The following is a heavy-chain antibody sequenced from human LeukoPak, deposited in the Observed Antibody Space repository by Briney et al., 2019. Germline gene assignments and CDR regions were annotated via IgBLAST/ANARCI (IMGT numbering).Heavy chain of an antibody. D-gene: IGHD3-3*01. V-gene: IGHV3-30*04. CDR2: ISPDGNNA. Sequence: GGSLCLTCDASGFTFSTYPMHWVRQAPGKGLEWLTLISPDGNNADYADSVKGRFTISRENSKTTLYLQMTSLTTEDTAIYYCATGALPLGFLELIRPGNYFSNNMGVWGKGTLVFLSS. CDR3: ATGALPLGFLELIRPGNYFSNNMGV. J-gene: IGHJ6*03. CDR1: GFTFSTYP.